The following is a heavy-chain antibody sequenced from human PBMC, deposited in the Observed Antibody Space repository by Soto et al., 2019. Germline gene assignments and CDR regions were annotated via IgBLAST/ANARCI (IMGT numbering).Heavy chain of an antibody. CDR2: IHYSGST. CDR1: GGSINSSY. CDR3: ARIGYYYDSSGYPYYFDY. J-gene: IGHJ4*02. D-gene: IGHD3-22*01. V-gene: IGHV4-59*04. Sequence: SETLSLTCTVSGGSINSSYWSWIRQPPGKGLEYIGYIHYSGSTYYNPSLKSRVTISVDTSKNQFSLKLSSVTAADTAVYYCARIGYYYDSSGYPYYFDYWGQGTLVTVSS.